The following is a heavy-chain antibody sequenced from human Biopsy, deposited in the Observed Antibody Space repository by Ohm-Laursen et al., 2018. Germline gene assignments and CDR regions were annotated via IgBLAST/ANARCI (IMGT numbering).Heavy chain of an antibody. CDR1: GYTSTGYY. Sequence: GSSVKVSCKASGYTSTGYYIHWVRQAPGQGLEWVGWLNPNNGGTDYAEKFQGRVTMTRDTSINTAYMELSSLRSEDTAIYYCASLNYYDSSAPIDTIYFFEYWGQGTLVSVSS. J-gene: IGHJ4*02. CDR2: LNPNNGGT. D-gene: IGHD3-22*01. CDR3: ASLNYYDSSAPIDTIYFFEY. V-gene: IGHV1-2*02.